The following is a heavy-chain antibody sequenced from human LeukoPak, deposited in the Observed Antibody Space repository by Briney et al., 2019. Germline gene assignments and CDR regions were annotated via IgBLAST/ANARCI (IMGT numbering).Heavy chain of an antibody. CDR3: GGLYCSSTSCYTGRISY. Sequence: SVKVSCKASGGTFSSYAISWVRQAPGQGLEWMGGIIPIFGTANYAQKFQGRGTITTDESTSTAYMELSSLRSEDTAVYYCGGLYCSSTSCYTGRISYWGQGTLVTVSS. D-gene: IGHD2-2*02. J-gene: IGHJ4*02. CDR2: IIPIFGTA. CDR1: GGTFSSYA. V-gene: IGHV1-69*05.